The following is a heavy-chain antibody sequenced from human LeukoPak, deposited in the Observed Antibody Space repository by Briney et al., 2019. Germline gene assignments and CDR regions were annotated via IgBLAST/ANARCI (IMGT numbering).Heavy chain of an antibody. CDR2: ISSSGTTT. CDR1: GFSFSVYE. Sequence: GGSLRLSCAASGFSFSVYEMHWVRQAPGKGLEWISDISSSGTTTYYADTVKARFTISRDNAKTSLYLHTESLRVDDTAIYYCARNDRYDFCSNNFWLDPWGQGTLVPVSS. D-gene: IGHD3-3*01. V-gene: IGHV3-48*03. CDR3: ARNDRYDFCSNNFWLDP. J-gene: IGHJ5*02.